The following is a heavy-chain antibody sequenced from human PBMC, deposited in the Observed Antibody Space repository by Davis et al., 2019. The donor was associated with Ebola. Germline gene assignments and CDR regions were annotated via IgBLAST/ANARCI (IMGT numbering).Heavy chain of an antibody. CDR1: GFTFSSYW. D-gene: IGHD3-3*01. J-gene: IGHJ4*02. CDR3: ARDGGDDFWSGLFDY. CDR2: IKQDGSEK. V-gene: IGHV3-7*01. Sequence: PGGSLRLSCAASGFTFSSYWMSWVRQAPGKGLEWVANIKQDGSEKYYVDSVKGRFTISRDNAKNSLYLQMNSLRAEDTAVYYCARDGGDDFWSGLFDYWGQGTLVTVSS.